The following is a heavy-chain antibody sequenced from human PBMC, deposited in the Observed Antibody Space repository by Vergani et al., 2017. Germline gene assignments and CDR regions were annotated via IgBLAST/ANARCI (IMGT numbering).Heavy chain of an antibody. CDR2: IRSKVNNYAT. D-gene: IGHD1-26*01. V-gene: IGHV3-73*01. J-gene: IGHJ4*02. CDR1: GFTFSGCA. CDR3: TSMGGATDIDY. Sequence: VQLVESAGGVVQPGGSLKLSCAASGFTFSGCAMHWVRQASGKGLEWVGRIRSKVNNYATAYAASVKGRFTISRDDSKTTAYLQMNSLKTEDTAVYYCTSMGGATDIDYWGQGTLVTVSS.